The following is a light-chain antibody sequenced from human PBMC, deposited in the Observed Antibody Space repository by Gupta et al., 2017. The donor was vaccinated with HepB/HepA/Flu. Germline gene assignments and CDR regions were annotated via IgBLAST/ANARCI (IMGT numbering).Light chain of an antibody. J-gene: IGLJ1*01. CDR2: VNRDGSH. V-gene: IGLV4-69*01. CDR1: SGHSKYA. Sequence: QLVLTQSPSASASLGASVRLTCTLSSGHSKYAIAWHQQQPEKGPRFLIKVNRDGSHNRGDGIPDRFSGSSSAAALSITISSLQAEEESDYYCPNWSTGMLVFGTGTKLTVL. CDR3: PNWSTGMLV.